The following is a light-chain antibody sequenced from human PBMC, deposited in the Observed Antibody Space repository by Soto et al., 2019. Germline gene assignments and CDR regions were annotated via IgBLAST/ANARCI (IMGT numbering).Light chain of an antibody. V-gene: IGLV2-23*01. J-gene: IGLJ7*01. Sequence: QSALTQPASVSGSPGQSITISCTGVSGDVGNYNLVSWYQQHPAKAPKLIIYEDDKRPSGVSNRFSGSKSGDTASLTISGLQSEDKAAYYCCSYLGSSTVFGGGTQLTVL. CDR3: CSYLGSSTV. CDR2: EDD. CDR1: SGDVGNYNL.